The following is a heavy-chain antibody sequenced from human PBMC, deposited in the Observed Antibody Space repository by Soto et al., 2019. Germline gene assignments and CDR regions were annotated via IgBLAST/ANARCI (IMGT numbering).Heavy chain of an antibody. J-gene: IGHJ4*02. D-gene: IGHD3-22*01. V-gene: IGHV1-2*02. CDR1: GYTFTGYY. CDR2: ISPNSGDT. Sequence: ASVKVSCKASGYTFTGYYIHWVRQAPGQGLEWMAWISPNSGDTNSAQKFQDRVTMTRDTSISTAYMELSSLRSDDTAVYYCVTGNFYDQGHFDYWGQRTLVTVSS. CDR3: VTGNFYDQGHFDY.